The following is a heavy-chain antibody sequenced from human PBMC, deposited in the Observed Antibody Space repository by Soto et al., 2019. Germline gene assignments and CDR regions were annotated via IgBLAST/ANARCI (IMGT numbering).Heavy chain of an antibody. J-gene: IGHJ5*02. CDR1: GYSFTSYW. D-gene: IGHD3-22*01. CDR2: IYPGDSDT. V-gene: IGHV5-51*01. CDR3: EGITSYYDSSRFDP. Sequence: GETLNISLKYSGYSFTSYWSGWVLQMPGKGLEWMGIIYPGDSDTRYSPSCHGQVTTSAAKSTRTAYQQQRTLTPSATPISSCEGITSYYDSSRFDPWRKGHLVTVSS.